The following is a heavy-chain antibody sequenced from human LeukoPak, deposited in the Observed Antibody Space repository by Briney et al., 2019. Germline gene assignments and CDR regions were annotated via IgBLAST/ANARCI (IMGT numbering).Heavy chain of an antibody. CDR3: AKDKGYYGSGSYLTDASDI. J-gene: IGHJ3*02. CDR2: ISWNSGSI. CDR1: GFTSDDYA. Sequence: GGSLRLSCAASGFTSDDYAMHWVRQAPGKGLEWVPGISWNSGSIGYADSVKGRFTISRDNAKNSLYLQMNSLRAEDTALYYCAKDKGYYGSGSYLTDASDIWGQGTMVTVSS. V-gene: IGHV3-9*02. D-gene: IGHD3-10*01.